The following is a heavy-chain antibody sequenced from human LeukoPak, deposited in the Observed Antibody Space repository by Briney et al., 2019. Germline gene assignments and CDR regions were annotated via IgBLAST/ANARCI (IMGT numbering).Heavy chain of an antibody. CDR3: AKGPLTEVAGTTWDY. CDR1: GFTFSSSA. J-gene: IGHJ4*02. CDR2: ISGSGGVT. Sequence: QTGGSLRLSCVVSGFTFSSSAMSWVRQAPGEGLEWVSAISGSGGVTHYADSVRGRFSISRDNSKNMLYLQMSSLRAEDTAVYYCAKGPLTEVAGTTWDYWGQGTLVTVSS. V-gene: IGHV3-23*01. D-gene: IGHD6-19*01.